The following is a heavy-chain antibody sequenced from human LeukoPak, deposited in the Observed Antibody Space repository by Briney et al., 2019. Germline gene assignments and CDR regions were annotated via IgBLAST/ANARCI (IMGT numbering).Heavy chain of an antibody. CDR2: ISYDGSNK. J-gene: IGHJ6*02. CDR1: GFTFSSYA. Sequence: PGGSLRLSCAASGFTFSSYAMHWVRQAPGKGLEWVAVISYDGSNKYYADSVKGRFTISRDNSKNTLYLRMNSLRAEDTAVYYCARERERQYCSSTSCYGSYYYGMDVRGQGTTVTVSS. CDR3: ARERERQYCSSTSCYGSYYYGMDV. V-gene: IGHV3-30-3*01. D-gene: IGHD2-2*01.